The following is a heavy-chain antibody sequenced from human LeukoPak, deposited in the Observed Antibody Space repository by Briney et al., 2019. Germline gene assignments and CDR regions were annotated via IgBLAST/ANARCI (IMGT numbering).Heavy chain of an antibody. V-gene: IGHV3-30*04. D-gene: IGHD4-17*01. Sequence: GGSLRLSCAASGFTFSSYAMHWVRQAPGKGLEWVAVISYDGSNKYYADSVKGRFTISRDNSKNTLYLQMNSLRAEDTAVYYCASPNDYGDYAPFDYWGQGTLVTVSS. CDR3: ASPNDYGDYAPFDY. J-gene: IGHJ4*02. CDR2: ISYDGSNK. CDR1: GFTFSSYA.